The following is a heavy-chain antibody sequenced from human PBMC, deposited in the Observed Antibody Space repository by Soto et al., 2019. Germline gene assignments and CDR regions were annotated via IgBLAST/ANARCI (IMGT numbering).Heavy chain of an antibody. J-gene: IGHJ4*02. D-gene: IGHD5-12*01. CDR2: ISRSSNYI. CDR3: ATGWATGY. V-gene: IGHV3-21*01. CDR1: GFTFSSYS. Sequence: EVELVQSGGGLVTPGGSLRLTCADSGFTFSSYSMNWVRQAPGRGLEWVSSISRSSNYIYYADSVKGRFTVSRDNAKNSLYLQMSSLRTEDTAVYYCATGWATGYWGQGTLVTVSS.